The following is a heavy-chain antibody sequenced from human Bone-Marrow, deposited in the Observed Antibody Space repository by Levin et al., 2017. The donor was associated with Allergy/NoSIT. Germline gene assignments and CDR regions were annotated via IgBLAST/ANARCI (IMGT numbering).Heavy chain of an antibody. CDR1: GFTFSNYW. J-gene: IGHJ3*02. V-gene: IGHV3-7*01. CDR2: INQDGSAK. D-gene: IGHD2-15*01. CDR3: ARDRGWDTFDM. Sequence: SCAVSGFTFSNYWMRWVRQAPGKGLEWVAKINQDGSAKYYVDSVRGRFTISRDNAKNSLYLQMNSLSAEDTAVYYCARDRGWDTFDMWGRGTMVTVSS.